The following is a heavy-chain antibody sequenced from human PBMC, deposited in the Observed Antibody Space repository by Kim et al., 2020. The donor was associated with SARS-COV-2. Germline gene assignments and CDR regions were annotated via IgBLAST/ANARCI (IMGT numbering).Heavy chain of an antibody. D-gene: IGHD3-22*01. CDR3: ARDDYTHYYDSSGYPRGNSFDI. Sequence: GGSLRLSCAASGFTFSNYEMNWVRQAPGKGLEWVSYISSTGNTIYYADSVKGRFTISRDNAKNSLYLQMNSLRAEDTAVYYCARDDYTHYYDSSGYPRGNSFDIWGEGTIVTVS. CDR1: GFTFSNYE. V-gene: IGHV3-48*03. J-gene: IGHJ3*02. CDR2: ISSTGNTI.